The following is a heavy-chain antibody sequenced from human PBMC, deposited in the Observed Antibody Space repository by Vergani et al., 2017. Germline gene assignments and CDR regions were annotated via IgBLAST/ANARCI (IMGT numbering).Heavy chain of an antibody. D-gene: IGHD2-2*01. CDR3: ARRYCSSTSCYYFDY. CDR1: GFTFSSYA. V-gene: IGHV3-30*04. Sequence: QVQLVESGGGVVQPGRSLRLSCAASGFTFSSYAMHWVRQAPGKGLEWVAVISSDGSIKYYADSVKGRFTISRDNSKNTLHLQMNSLRAEDMAVYYCARRYCSSTSCYYFDYWGQGTLVTVSS. J-gene: IGHJ4*02. CDR2: ISSDGSIK.